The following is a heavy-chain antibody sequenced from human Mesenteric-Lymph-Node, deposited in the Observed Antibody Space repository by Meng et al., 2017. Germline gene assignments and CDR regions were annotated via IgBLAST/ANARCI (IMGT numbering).Heavy chain of an antibody. D-gene: IGHD2-15*01. CDR2: LSGSGDRS. CDR3: AKDLSGGLNLFDY. J-gene: IGHJ4*02. V-gene: IGHV3-23*01. CDR1: GLTLSIND. Sequence: GESLKTPWAESGLTLSINDMSWVRQGPGKGLEGGASLSGSGDRSHYADSMKGRFTISRDNSKHTVYLQKNSLRAEETDVYYCAKDLSGGLNLFDYWGQGTLVTISS.